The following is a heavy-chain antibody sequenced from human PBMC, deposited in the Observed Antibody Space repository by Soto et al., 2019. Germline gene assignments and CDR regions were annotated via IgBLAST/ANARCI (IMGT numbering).Heavy chain of an antibody. CDR1: GGSISSGGYY. J-gene: IGHJ4*02. CDR2: IYYSGST. Sequence: SETLSLTCTVSGGSISSGGYYWSWIRQHPGKGLEWIGYIYYSGSTYYNPSLKSRVTISVDTSKNQFSLKLSSVTAADTAVYYCARAGGHGTYYFDYWGQGTLVTVSS. CDR3: ARAGGHGTYYFDY. D-gene: IGHD1-1*01. V-gene: IGHV4-31*03.